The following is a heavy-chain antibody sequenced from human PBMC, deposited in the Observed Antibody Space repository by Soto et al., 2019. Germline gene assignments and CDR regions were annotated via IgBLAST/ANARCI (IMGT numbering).Heavy chain of an antibody. CDR2: VYYTGSA. CDR3: ARGGDYYGSGSYYYYYYMDV. V-gene: IGHV4-59*01. D-gene: IGHD3-10*01. J-gene: IGHJ6*03. Sequence: SETLSLTCTVSGDSITTYYWTWIRQPPGKGLEWIGHVYYTGSANHNPSLKSRATISIDTSKNQFSLRLRSVTTADTAVYYCARGGDYYGSGSYYYYYYMDVWGKGATVTVSS. CDR1: GDSITTYY.